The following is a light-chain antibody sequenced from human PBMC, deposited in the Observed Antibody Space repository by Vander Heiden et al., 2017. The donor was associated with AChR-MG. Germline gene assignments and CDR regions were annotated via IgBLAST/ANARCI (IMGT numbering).Light chain of an antibody. CDR2: AAS. CDR1: QSISSE. CDR3: QQYDSTPPYT. J-gene: IGKJ2*01. Sequence: DIQMTQSPSSLSASSGDRVTIPCRARQSISSELNWYQQKPGKAPKLLIYAASSWQSGVPSRFSGSGSGTDFTLTISSLQPEDFATYYCQQYDSTPPYTFSQGTKLEIK. V-gene: IGKV1-39*01.